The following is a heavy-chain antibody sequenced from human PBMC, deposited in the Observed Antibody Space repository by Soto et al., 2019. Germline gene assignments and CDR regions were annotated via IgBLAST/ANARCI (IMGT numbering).Heavy chain of an antibody. J-gene: IGHJ6*02. CDR3: ARDLRAAGRPGMDV. V-gene: IGHV1-69*01. CDR2: IIPIVGTG. D-gene: IGHD6-13*01. Sequence: VSCKASGGSFSSYAISWVRQAPGQGLEWMGGIIPIVGTGNYAQNFQGRVTITADESTSTAYMELSSLRSEDTAMHYCARDLRAAGRPGMDVWGQGTTVTVSS. CDR1: GGSFSSYA.